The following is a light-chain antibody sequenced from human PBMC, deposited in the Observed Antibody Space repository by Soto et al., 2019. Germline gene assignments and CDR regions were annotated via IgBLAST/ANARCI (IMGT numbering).Light chain of an antibody. Sequence: LRHSAGTVSLYTGERATLSFRASQSVSSSYLAWYQQKPGQAPRLLIYGASSRAAGIPDRFSGSGSGTDFTLTISRLEPEDFAGYYCQQYHNWPLTFGQGTRLEIK. CDR3: QQYHNWPLT. J-gene: IGKJ5*01. CDR2: GAS. V-gene: IGKV3-20*01. CDR1: QSVSSSY.